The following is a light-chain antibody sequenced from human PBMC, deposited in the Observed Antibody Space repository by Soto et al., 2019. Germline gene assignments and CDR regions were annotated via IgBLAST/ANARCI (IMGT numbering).Light chain of an antibody. Sequence: EIVLTQSPGTLSLSPGERATLSCRASESVSSNNLAWYQQKPGQAPRLLIYGASSRATGIPDRFSGSGSGTDFTLTISRLEPEDFAVYYCQQYGRSLYTFGQGTKLESK. CDR3: QQYGRSLYT. J-gene: IGKJ2*01. CDR1: ESVSSNN. CDR2: GAS. V-gene: IGKV3-20*01.